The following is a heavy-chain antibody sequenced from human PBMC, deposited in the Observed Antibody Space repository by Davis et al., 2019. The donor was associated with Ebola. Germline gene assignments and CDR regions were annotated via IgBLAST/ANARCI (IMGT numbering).Heavy chain of an antibody. CDR1: GYSFTSYW. V-gene: IGHV5-51*01. J-gene: IGHJ4*02. CDR2: SYPGDSDT. CDR3: SRAVAGTLDFDY. D-gene: IGHD6-19*01. Sequence: GESLKISCKGSGYSFTSYWIAWVRQMPGKGLEWMASSYPGDSDTIYNPSFQGQVTMSADKSINTAYLQWSSLKASDTAIYYCSRAVAGTLDFDYWGQGTLVTVSS.